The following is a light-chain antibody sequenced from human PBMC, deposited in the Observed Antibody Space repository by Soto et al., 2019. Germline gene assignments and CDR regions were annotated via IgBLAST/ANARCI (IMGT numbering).Light chain of an antibody. Sequence: ETVLTQSPGTLSSSPGERATLSCRASQTVSTNHLAWYQQKPGQAPRLLIYGASRRATGIPDRFSGSGSGTDYTLTISRLEPEDFAGYYCQHYGSSPPTYTFGQGTQLEIK. CDR1: QTVSTNH. J-gene: IGKJ2*01. CDR3: QHYGSSPPTYT. V-gene: IGKV3-20*01. CDR2: GAS.